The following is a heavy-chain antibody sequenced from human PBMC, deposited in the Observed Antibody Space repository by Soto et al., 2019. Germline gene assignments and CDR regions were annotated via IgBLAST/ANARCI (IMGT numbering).Heavy chain of an antibody. Sequence: SVKVSCKASGGTFSSYAISWVRQAPGQGLEWMGGIIPIFGTANYAQKFQGRVTITADESTSTAYMELSSLRSEDTAVYYCARVQTVEMAKTPDYWGQGTLVTVSS. V-gene: IGHV1-69*13. CDR1: GGTFSSYA. D-gene: IGHD5-12*01. CDR2: IIPIFGTA. CDR3: ARVQTVEMAKTPDY. J-gene: IGHJ4*02.